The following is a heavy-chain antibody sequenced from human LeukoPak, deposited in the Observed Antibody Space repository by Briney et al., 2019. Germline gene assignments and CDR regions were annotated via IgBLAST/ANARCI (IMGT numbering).Heavy chain of an antibody. D-gene: IGHD2-2*01. CDR1: GGSVISSSYY. CDR2: IYYSGST. J-gene: IGHJ5*02. V-gene: IGHV4-39*01. Sequence: SETLSLTCTVSGGSVISSSYYWGWIRQPPGKGLEWIGSIYYSGSTYYNPSLKSRVTISVDTSKNQFSLKLSSVTAADTAVYYCARHVPNIVVVPAARNQGYWFDPWGQGTLVTVSS. CDR3: ARHVPNIVVVPAARNQGYWFDP.